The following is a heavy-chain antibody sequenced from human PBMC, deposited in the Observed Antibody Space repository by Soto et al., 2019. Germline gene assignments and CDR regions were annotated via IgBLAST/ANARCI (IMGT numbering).Heavy chain of an antibody. Sequence: DVQLVESGGGLFQPGGSLRISCAASGFTFSDYWMHWVRQAPGKGLVWGSRISKDGSQTYYADSVKGRFTISRDNAENTMYLQMNSLRAEDTAVYYCARDWYSSGDYWGQGTLVTVSS. D-gene: IGHD6-19*01. CDR2: ISKDGSQT. J-gene: IGHJ4*02. CDR3: ARDWYSSGDY. CDR1: GFTFSDYW. V-gene: IGHV3-74*01.